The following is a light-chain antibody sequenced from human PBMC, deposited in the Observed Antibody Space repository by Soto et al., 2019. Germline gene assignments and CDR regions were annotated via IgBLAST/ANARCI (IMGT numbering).Light chain of an antibody. CDR2: AAS. J-gene: IGKJ2*01. CDR3: QQSSNTPYT. CDR1: QSISSY. V-gene: IGKV1-39*01. Sequence: DIQMTQSPFSLSASVGDRVTITRRASQSISSYLNWYQQKPGKAPKLLIYAASSLQSGVPSRFSGSGSGTDFTLTVSSLQPEDFATYYCQQSSNTPYTFGQGTKLEIK.